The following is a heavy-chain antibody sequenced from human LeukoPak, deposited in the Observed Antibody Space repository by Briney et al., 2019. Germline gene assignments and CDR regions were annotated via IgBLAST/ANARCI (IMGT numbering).Heavy chain of an antibody. CDR1: GFTFSNYW. CDR3: ARDRSSGWYLTPGFDP. Sequence: GGSLRLSCAASGFTFSNYWMSWVRQAPGKGLEWVASIKQDGSEKYYVDSVKGRFTISRDNAKNSLYLQINRLRAEDTAVYYCARDRSSGWYLTPGFDPWGQGTLVTVSS. CDR2: IKQDGSEK. J-gene: IGHJ5*02. D-gene: IGHD6-19*01. V-gene: IGHV3-7*04.